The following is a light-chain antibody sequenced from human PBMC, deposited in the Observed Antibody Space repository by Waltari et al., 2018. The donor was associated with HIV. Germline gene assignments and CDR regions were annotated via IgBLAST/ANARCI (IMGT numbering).Light chain of an antibody. CDR3: QVWDRSSDHYV. CDR1: NIVIKS. Sequence: SYVLTQPPSVSLAPGQTAMIPCGGNNIVIKSVHWYQQKPGQAPVLVVYDAFDRPSGIPERFSGSNSGNTATLTISRVEVVDEADDHCQVWDRSSDHYVFGPGTKVTVL. J-gene: IGLJ1*01. CDR2: DAF. V-gene: IGLV3-21*02.